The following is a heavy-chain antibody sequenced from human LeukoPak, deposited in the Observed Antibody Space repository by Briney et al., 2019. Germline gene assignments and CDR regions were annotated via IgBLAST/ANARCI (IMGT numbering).Heavy chain of an antibody. CDR3: ARGPPYYDILTGPLGGFDY. D-gene: IGHD3-9*01. V-gene: IGHV3-30*02. Sequence: GGSLRLSCAASGFTFSSYGMHWVRQAPGKGLEWVAIIRYDGSNKYYADSVKGRFTISRDNSKNTLYLQMDSLRAEDTAVYYCARGPPYYDILTGPLGGFDYWGQGTLVTVSS. CDR1: GFTFSSYG. CDR2: IRYDGSNK. J-gene: IGHJ4*02.